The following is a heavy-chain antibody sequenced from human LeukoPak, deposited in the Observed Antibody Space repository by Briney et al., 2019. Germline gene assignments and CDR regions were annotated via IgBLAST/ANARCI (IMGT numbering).Heavy chain of an antibody. CDR1: GFTFSSYA. Sequence: PGGSLRLSCAASGFTFSSYAMHWVRQAPGKGLEWVAVISYDGSNKYYADSVKGRFTISRDNSKNTLYLQMNSLRAEDTAVYYCARDRDLGAAAYYFDYWGQGTLVTVSS. CDR3: ARDRDLGAAAYYFDY. V-gene: IGHV3-30-3*01. CDR2: ISYDGSNK. J-gene: IGHJ4*02. D-gene: IGHD6-13*01.